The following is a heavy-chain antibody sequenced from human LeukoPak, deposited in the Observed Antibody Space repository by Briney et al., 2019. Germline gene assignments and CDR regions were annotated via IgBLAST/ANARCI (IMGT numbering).Heavy chain of an antibody. J-gene: IGHJ4*02. CDR2: INPSGGST. D-gene: IGHD6-19*01. Sequence: ASVKVSCKASGYTFTNYHMHWVRQAPGQGLEWMGIINPSGGSTSYAQKFQGRVTMTRDMSTRTVYMELSSLRSDDTAVYYCAREAGIAVAGVELDYWSQGTLVTVSS. CDR3: AREAGIAVAGVELDY. V-gene: IGHV1-46*01. CDR1: GYTFTNYH.